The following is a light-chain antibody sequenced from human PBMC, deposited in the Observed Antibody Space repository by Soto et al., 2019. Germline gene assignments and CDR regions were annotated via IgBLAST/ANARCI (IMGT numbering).Light chain of an antibody. CDR1: QNLSSKF. CDR3: QQYGSSPP. CDR2: GAF. J-gene: IGKJ5*01. V-gene: IGKV3-20*01. Sequence: EIVLTQSPGTLSLSPGERATLSCRASQNLSSKFLAWYQQKSGQSPRLLIYGAFYRATGIPDRFIGSGSGTEFTLTIRSLEPEDFEVYYCQQYGSSPPFGPGTRLDIK.